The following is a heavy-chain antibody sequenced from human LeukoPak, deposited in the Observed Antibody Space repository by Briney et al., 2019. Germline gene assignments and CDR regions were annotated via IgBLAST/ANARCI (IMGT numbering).Heavy chain of an antibody. V-gene: IGHV4-31*03. J-gene: IGHJ4*02. D-gene: IGHD3-22*01. Sequence: SETLSLTCTVSGGSISSGGYYWSWIRQHPGKGLEWIGYIYYSGSTYYNPSLKSRVTISEDTSKNQFSLKLSSVTAADTAVYYCARGTLPNNDSSGYPDYWGQGTLVTVSS. CDR1: GGSISSGGYY. CDR2: IYYSGST. CDR3: ARGTLPNNDSSGYPDY.